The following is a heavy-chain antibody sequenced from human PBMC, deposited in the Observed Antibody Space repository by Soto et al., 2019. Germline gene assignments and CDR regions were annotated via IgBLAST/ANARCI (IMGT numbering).Heavy chain of an antibody. Sequence: EVQLVESGGGLVKPGGSLRLSCAASGFTFINAWMSWVRQAPGKGLEWVGRIKSKTDGGTTDYAATVNGRFTISRDDSKNTLYLQMNSLKTEDTAVYYCTTHYGSVSYGYWGQGTLVTVSS. D-gene: IGHD3-10*01. CDR2: IKSKTDGGTT. CDR3: TTHYGSVSYGY. CDR1: GFTFINAW. V-gene: IGHV3-15*01. J-gene: IGHJ4*02.